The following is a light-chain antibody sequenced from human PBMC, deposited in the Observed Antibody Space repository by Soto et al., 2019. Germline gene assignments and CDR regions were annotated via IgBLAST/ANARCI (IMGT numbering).Light chain of an antibody. CDR1: QSISRH. CDR3: QQSSSTSWT. J-gene: IGKJ1*01. Sequence: DIQMTQSPSSLSASVGDRVTVTCRASQSISRHLNWYQQKPGKAPKLLIYAASSLQSGVPSRFSGSGSGTEFTLTVSSLQPEDFATYSCQQSSSTSWTFGQGKKVDI. CDR2: AAS. V-gene: IGKV1-39*01.